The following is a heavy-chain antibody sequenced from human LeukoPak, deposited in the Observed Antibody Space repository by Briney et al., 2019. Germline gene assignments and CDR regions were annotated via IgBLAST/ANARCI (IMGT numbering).Heavy chain of an antibody. V-gene: IGHV1-69*05. D-gene: IGHD3-3*01. Sequence: GASVKVSCKASGGTFSSYAISWVRQAPGQGLEWMGGIIPIFGTANYAQKSQGRVTITTDESTSTAYMELSSLRSEDTAVYYCARAIASDFWSGSSIPYYFDYWGQGTLVTVSS. CDR1: GGTFSSYA. CDR3: ARAIASDFWSGSSIPYYFDY. CDR2: IIPIFGTA. J-gene: IGHJ4*02.